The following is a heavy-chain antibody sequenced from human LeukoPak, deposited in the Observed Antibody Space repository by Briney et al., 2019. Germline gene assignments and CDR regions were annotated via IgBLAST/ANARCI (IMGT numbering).Heavy chain of an antibody. CDR1: GFTFSSYA. V-gene: IGHV3-23*01. CDR3: AKSLTDIVATIRSGADY. J-gene: IGHJ4*02. CDR2: ISGSGGST. D-gene: IGHD5-12*01. Sequence: PGGSLRLSCAASGFTFSSYAMSWVRQAPGKGLEWVSAISGSGGSTYYADSVKGRFTISRDNSKNTLFLQMNSLRVEDTAVYYCAKSLTDIVATIRSGADYWGQGTLVFVSS.